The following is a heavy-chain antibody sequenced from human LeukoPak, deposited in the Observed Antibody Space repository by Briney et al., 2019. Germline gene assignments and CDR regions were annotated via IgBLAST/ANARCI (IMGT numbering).Heavy chain of an antibody. CDR2: IYSGGST. D-gene: IGHD1-1*01. Sequence: TGGSLRLSCAASGFTVSSNHMSWVRQAPGKGLEWVSVIYSGGSTDYADSVKGRFTISRDNLKNTLYLQMNSLRAEDTAVCYCARGPAGYNWGQGTLVTFSS. CDR1: GFTVSSNH. V-gene: IGHV3-53*01. J-gene: IGHJ4*02. CDR3: ARGPAGYN.